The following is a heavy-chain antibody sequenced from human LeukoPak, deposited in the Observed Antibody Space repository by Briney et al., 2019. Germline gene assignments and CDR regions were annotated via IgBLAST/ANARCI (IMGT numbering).Heavy chain of an antibody. D-gene: IGHD5-24*01. CDR3: ARGRRAVYYYYYMDV. Sequence: ASVKVSCKASGYTFTSHGISWVRQAPGQGLEWMGWISAYNGNTNYAQKLQGRVTMTTDTSTSTAYMELRSLRSDDTAVYYCARGRRAVYYYYYMDVWGKGTTVTVSS. CDR1: GYTFTSHG. CDR2: ISAYNGNT. J-gene: IGHJ6*03. V-gene: IGHV1-18*01.